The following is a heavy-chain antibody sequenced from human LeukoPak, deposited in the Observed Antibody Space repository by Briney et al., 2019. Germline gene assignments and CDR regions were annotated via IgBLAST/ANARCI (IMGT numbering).Heavy chain of an antibody. J-gene: IGHJ4*02. V-gene: IGHV4-4*07. CDR1: GVSIGSYY. Sequence: SETLSLTCTVSGVSIGSYYWSWIRQPAGKGLDWIGRIYISGTTNYNPSLKSRLTMSVDTSKNQFSLKLSSVTAADTAVYYCAREKLSSSDYFDYWGQGTLVTVSS. CDR2: IYISGTT. CDR3: AREKLSSSDYFDY. D-gene: IGHD1-1*01.